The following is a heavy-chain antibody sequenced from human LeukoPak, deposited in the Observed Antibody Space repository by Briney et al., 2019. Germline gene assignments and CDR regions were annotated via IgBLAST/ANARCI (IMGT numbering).Heavy chain of an antibody. D-gene: IGHD3-22*01. V-gene: IGHV4-59*01. CDR3: ARATPIVVVINNWFDP. CDR2: IYYSGST. CDR1: VGSHSSYY. J-gene: IGHJ5*02. Sequence: SETLSLTCTVSVGSHSSYYWSWIRQPPGKGLEWIGYIYYSGSTNYNPSLKSRVTISVDTSKNQFSLKLSSVTAADTAVYYCARATPIVVVINNWFDPWGQGTLVTVSS.